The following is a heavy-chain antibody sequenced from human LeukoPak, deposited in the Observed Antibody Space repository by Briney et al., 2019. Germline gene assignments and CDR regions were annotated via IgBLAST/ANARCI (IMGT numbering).Heavy chain of an antibody. D-gene: IGHD1-7*01. CDR3: ARGTGTGAFDI. CDR2: TYYRSKWYK. Sequence: SQTLSLTCALSGDSVSSNSAAWNWLRQSPARGLEGLGSTYYRSKWYKDYAVSVKSRITLNPDTSKNQFSLQLNSVTPEDTAVYYCARGTGTGAFDIWGQGTMLTVSS. CDR1: GDSVSSNSAA. J-gene: IGHJ3*02. V-gene: IGHV6-1*01.